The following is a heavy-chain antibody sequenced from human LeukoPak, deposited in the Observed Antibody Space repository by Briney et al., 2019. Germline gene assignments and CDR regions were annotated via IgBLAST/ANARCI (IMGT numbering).Heavy chain of an antibody. J-gene: IGHJ4*02. D-gene: IGHD1-26*01. CDR1: GFTFSSYS. V-gene: IGHV3-21*01. Sequence: PGGSLRLSCAASGFTFSSYSMNWVRQAPGKGLEWVSSISSSSSYIYYADSVKGRFTISRDNAENSLYLQMNSLRAGDTAVYYCARTDTNSGSRSFDYWGQGTLVTVSS. CDR2: ISSSSSYI. CDR3: ARTDTNSGSRSFDY.